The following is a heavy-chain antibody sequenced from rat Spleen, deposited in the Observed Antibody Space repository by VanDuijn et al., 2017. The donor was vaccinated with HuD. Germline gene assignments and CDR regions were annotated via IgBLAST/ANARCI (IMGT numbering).Heavy chain of an antibody. D-gene: IGHD1-9*01. CDR1: GYSITSGY. J-gene: IGHJ2*01. Sequence: EVQLQESGPGLVKPSQSLSLTCSVTGYSITSGYGWNWIRKFPGNKLEWMGYISYSGGTSYSPSLKSRISITRDTSKNQFFLQLNSVTTEDTATYYCARYRDYGYNYFFDYWGQGVMVTVSS. CDR2: ISYSGGT. CDR3: ARYRDYGYNYFFDY. V-gene: IGHV3-1*01.